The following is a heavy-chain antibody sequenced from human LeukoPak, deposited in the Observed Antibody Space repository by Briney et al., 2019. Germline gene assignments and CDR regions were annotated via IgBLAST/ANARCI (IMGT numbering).Heavy chain of an antibody. V-gene: IGHV4-34*01. J-gene: IGHJ4*02. CDR1: GVSFSGYY. D-gene: IGHD2-15*01. CDR3: ARGPRPKWSRKQSYFDY. Sequence: SETLSLTCAVYGVSFSGYYWSWIRQPPGKGLEWIGEINHSGSTNYNPSLKSRVTISVDTSKNQFSLKLSSVTAADTAVYYCARGPRPKWSRKQSYFDYWGQGTLVTVSS. CDR2: INHSGST.